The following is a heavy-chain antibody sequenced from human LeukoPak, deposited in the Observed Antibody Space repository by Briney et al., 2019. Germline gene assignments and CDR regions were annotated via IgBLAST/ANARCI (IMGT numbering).Heavy chain of an antibody. CDR1: GGSISSSSYY. J-gene: IGHJ5*02. D-gene: IGHD2-15*01. Sequence: PSETLSLTCTVSGGSISSSSYYWGWIRQPPGKGLEWIGSIYYTGSTYYNPSLKSRVTISVDTSKNQFSLKLSSVTAADTAVYYCARGQQVVVAATRWFDPWGQGTLVTVSS. CDR3: ARGQQVVVAATRWFDP. V-gene: IGHV4-39*01. CDR2: IYYTGST.